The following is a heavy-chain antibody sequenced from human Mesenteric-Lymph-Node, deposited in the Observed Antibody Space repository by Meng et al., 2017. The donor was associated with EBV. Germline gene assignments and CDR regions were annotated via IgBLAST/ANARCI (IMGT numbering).Heavy chain of an antibody. J-gene: IGHJ4*02. Sequence: QVQLVQSGAEVKKPGASVKVSCTGSGYTFSDYYIHWVRQAPGQGLEWMGRIYPKSGINHNALKFQGRITMTRDTSISTAYMELSGLRSDDTAVYFCARDISGYYHLQGWGQGTLVTVFS. CDR3: ARDISGYYHLQG. CDR1: GYTFSDYY. D-gene: IGHD3-3*01. CDR2: IYPKSGIN. V-gene: IGHV1-2*06.